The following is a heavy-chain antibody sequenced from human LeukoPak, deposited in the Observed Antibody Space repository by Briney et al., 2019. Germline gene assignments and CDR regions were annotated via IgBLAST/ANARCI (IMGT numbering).Heavy chain of an antibody. CDR1: GGSISSYY. J-gene: IGHJ6*03. Sequence: PSETLSLTCTVSGGSISSYYWSWIRQPAGKGLEWIGRIYTSGSTNYNPFLKSRVTISVDKSKNQFSLKLSSLTAADTAVYYCARATVATLNYYYYMDVWGKGTTVTVSS. V-gene: IGHV4-4*07. CDR2: IYTSGST. CDR3: ARATVATLNYYYYMDV. D-gene: IGHD4-17*01.